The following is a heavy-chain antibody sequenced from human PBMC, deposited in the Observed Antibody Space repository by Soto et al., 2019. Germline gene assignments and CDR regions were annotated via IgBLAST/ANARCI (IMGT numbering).Heavy chain of an antibody. Sequence: SETLSLTCAVYGGSFSGYYWSWIRQPPGKGLEWIGEINHSGSTNYNPSLKSRVTISVDTSKNQFSLKLSSVTAADTAVYYCARGVMAIWQLVQKNVNYYYYYGMDVWGQGTTVTVS. D-gene: IGHD6-6*01. J-gene: IGHJ6*02. CDR3: ARGVMAIWQLVQKNVNYYYYYGMDV. V-gene: IGHV4-34*01. CDR1: GGSFSGYY. CDR2: INHSGST.